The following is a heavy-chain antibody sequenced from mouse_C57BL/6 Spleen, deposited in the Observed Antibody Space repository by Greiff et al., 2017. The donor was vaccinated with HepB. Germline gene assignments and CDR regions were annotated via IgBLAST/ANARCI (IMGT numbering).Heavy chain of an antibody. V-gene: IGHV1-76*01. J-gene: IGHJ3*01. CDR3: ARGGDYDVPWFAY. CDR2: IYPGSGNT. Sequence: QVQLQQSGAELVRPGASVKLSCKASGYTFTDYYINWVKQRPGQGLEWIARIYPGSGNTYYNEKFKGKATLTAEKSSSTAYMQLSSLTSEDSAVYFCARGGDYDVPWFAYWGQGTLVTVSA. CDR1: GYTFTDYY. D-gene: IGHD2-4*01.